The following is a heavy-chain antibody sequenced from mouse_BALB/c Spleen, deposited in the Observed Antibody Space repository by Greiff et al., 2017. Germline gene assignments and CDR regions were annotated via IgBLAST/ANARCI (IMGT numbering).Heavy chain of an antibody. V-gene: IGHV1-80*01. Sequence: QVQLQQSGAELVRPGSSVKISCKASGYAFSSYWMNWVKQRPGQGLEWIGQIYPGDGDTNYNGKFKGKATLTADKSSSTAYMQLSSLTSEDSAVYFCARQYEYVAWFAYWGQGTLVTVSA. D-gene: IGHD2-4*01. CDR3: ARQYEYVAWFAY. CDR1: GYAFSSYW. CDR2: IYPGDGDT. J-gene: IGHJ3*01.